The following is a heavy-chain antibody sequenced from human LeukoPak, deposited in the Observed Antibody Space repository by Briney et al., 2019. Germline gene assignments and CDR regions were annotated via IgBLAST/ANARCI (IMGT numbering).Heavy chain of an antibody. D-gene: IGHD1-26*01. CDR1: GFTFSSYS. CDR3: ARDRQRVGFDI. V-gene: IGHV3-21*01. CDR2: ISSSSSYI. J-gene: IGHJ3*02. Sequence: GGSLRLSCAASGFTFSSYSMNWVRQAPGKGLEWVSSISSSSSYIYYADSVKGRFTISRDNAKNSLYLQMNSLRAEDTAVYYCARDRQRVGFDIWGQGTMVTVSS.